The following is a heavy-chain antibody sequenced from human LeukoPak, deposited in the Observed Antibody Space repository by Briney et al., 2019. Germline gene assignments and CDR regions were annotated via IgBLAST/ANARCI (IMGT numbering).Heavy chain of an antibody. CDR3: ARGNSGLAVARFDY. V-gene: IGHV6-1*01. Sequence: KTSQTLSLTCGISGDSVSSNSASWNWIRQSPSRGLEWLGRTYYRTRWYSDSAESVKSRMTVNPDTSKNQFSLQLNFVTPEDTAVYYCARGNSGLAVARFDYWGQGTLVTVSS. D-gene: IGHD6-19*01. CDR1: GDSVSSNSAS. CDR2: TYYRTRWYS. J-gene: IGHJ4*02.